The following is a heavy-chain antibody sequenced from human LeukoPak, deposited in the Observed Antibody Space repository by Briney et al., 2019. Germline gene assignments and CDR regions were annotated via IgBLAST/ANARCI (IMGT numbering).Heavy chain of an antibody. Sequence: GGSLRLSCAASGFTFSDYYMTWIRQAPGKGLEWVSYISSGGSTIDYADSVKGRFTISRDNTKNSLYLQMNSLRAEDTAVYYCARVHTYNSGFYYSYYMDVWGKGTTVTVSS. CDR3: ARVHTYNSGFYYSYYMDV. V-gene: IGHV3-11*04. CDR1: GFTFSDYY. D-gene: IGHD1-14*01. J-gene: IGHJ6*03. CDR2: ISSGGSTI.